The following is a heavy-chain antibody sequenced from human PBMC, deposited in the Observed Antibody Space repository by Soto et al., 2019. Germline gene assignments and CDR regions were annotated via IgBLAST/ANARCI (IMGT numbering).Heavy chain of an antibody. CDR3: ARTHYIWGSYPSRGGAFDI. J-gene: IGHJ3*02. D-gene: IGHD3-16*02. V-gene: IGHV4-59*08. CDR1: GGSISSYY. Sequence: SETLSLTCTVSGGSISSYYWSWIRQPPGKGLEWIGYIYYSGSTNYNPSLKSRVTISVDTSKNQFSLKLSSVTAADTAVYYCARTHYIWGSYPSRGGAFDIWGQGTMVTVS. CDR2: IYYSGST.